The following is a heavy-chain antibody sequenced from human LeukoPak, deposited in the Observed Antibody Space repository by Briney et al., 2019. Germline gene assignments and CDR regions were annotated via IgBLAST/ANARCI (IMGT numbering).Heavy chain of an antibody. CDR2: IDPSDSYT. CDR1: GYSFTSYW. V-gene: IGHV5-10-1*01. D-gene: IGHD2-2*01. CDR3: ERMNQRYCSSTSCYAVDAFDI. J-gene: IGHJ3*02. Sequence: GESLRISCKGSGYSFTSYWISWVRQMPGKGLEWMGRIDPSDSYTNYGPSFQGHVTISADKSISTAYLQWSSLKASDTAMYYCERMNQRYCSSTSCYAVDAFDIWGQGTMVTVSS.